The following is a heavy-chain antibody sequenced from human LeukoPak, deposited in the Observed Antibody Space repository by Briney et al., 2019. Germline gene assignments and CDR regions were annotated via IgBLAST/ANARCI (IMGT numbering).Heavy chain of an antibody. CDR1: GGSFSGYY. V-gene: IGHV4-34*01. J-gene: IGHJ4*02. CDR3: ARGLSNSI. D-gene: IGHD2/OR15-2a*01. Sequence: PSETLSLTCAVYGGSFSGYYWSWIRQPPGKGLEWIGEINHSGGTNYNPSLKSRVTISVDTPKNQFSLKLSSVTAADTAVYYCARGLSNSIWGQGTLVTVSS. CDR2: INHSGGT.